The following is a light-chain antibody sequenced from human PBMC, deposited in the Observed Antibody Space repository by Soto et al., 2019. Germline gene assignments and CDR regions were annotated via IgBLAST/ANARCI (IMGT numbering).Light chain of an antibody. CDR3: CSYTVGDTVV. Sequence: SVLTQPPSASGSPGQSVTISCTGTTTDVGGYDLVSWYQQHPGKAPKVIIYEVTKRPSGVPDRFFGSKSGGTASLTVSGLQAEDEAVYYCCSYTVGDTVVFGGGTQLTVL. V-gene: IGLV2-8*01. J-gene: IGLJ2*01. CDR2: EVT. CDR1: TTDVGGYDL.